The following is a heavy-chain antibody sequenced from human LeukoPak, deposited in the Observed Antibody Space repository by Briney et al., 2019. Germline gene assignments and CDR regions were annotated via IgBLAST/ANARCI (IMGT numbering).Heavy chain of an antibody. D-gene: IGHD5-18*01. J-gene: IGHJ4*02. V-gene: IGHV3-48*03. Sequence: GGSLRLSCVASGFTFSTYEMNWVRQAPGKGLAWVSYISTSGRTMYYADSVKGRFTISRDNAKNSLYLQMNSLRAADTAIYYCASASVDTAMVTVDYWGREPWSPSPQ. CDR1: GFTFSTYE. CDR2: ISTSGRTM. CDR3: ASASVDTAMVTVDY.